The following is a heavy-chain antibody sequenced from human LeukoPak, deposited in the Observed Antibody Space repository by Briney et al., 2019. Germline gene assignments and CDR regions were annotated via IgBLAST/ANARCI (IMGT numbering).Heavy chain of an antibody. CDR1: GGSISSYY. CDR3: ARGDGYNYY. D-gene: IGHD5-24*01. J-gene: IGHJ4*02. Sequence: ASETLSLTCTVSGGSISSYYWSWIRQPPGKGLEWIGYGYHSGSTNYNPSLKSRVTISVDTSKKQFSLKLSSVTAADTALYYCARGDGYNYYWGQGTLVTVSS. CDR2: GYHSGST. V-gene: IGHV4-59*01.